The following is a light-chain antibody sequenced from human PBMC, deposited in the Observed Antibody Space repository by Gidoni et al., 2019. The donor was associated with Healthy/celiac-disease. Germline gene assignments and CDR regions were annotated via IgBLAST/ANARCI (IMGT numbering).Light chain of an antibody. CDR1: QSVSSSY. CDR3: QQYGSSPTWT. V-gene: IGKV3-20*01. CDR2: GAS. J-gene: IGKJ1*01. Sequence: EIVLTQSPGTLSLSPGERATLSCRASQSVSSSYLAWYQQKPGQAPRLLIYGASSRATGIPDRFSGSGSGTDFTLTIRRLEPEDFAVYYCQQYGSSPTWTFXQXTKVXIK.